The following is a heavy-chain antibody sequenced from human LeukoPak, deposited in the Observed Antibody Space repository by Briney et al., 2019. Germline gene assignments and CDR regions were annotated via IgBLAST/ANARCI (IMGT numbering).Heavy chain of an antibody. CDR2: ISYDGSNK. V-gene: IGHV3-30-3*01. D-gene: IGHD1-1*01. CDR1: GFTFRSYA. Sequence: GGSLRLSCAASGFTFRSYAMHWVRQAPGKGLEGVAVISYDGSNKYYADSVKGRFTISRDNSKNTLYLQMNSLRAEDTAVYYCARALGSYYFDYWGQGTLVTVSS. J-gene: IGHJ4*02. CDR3: ARALGSYYFDY.